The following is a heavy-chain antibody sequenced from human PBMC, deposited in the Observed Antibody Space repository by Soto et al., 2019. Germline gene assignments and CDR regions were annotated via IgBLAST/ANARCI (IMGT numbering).Heavy chain of an antibody. V-gene: IGHV3-33*01. Sequence: VGSLRLSCAESGFTFSSYGMHWVRQAPGKGLEWVAVIWYDGSNKYYADSVKGRFTISRDNSKNTLYLQMNSLRAEDTAVYYCARDRGAQRALDYWGQGTLVTVSS. CDR1: GFTFSSYG. J-gene: IGHJ4*02. D-gene: IGHD3-10*01. CDR3: ARDRGAQRALDY. CDR2: IWYDGSNK.